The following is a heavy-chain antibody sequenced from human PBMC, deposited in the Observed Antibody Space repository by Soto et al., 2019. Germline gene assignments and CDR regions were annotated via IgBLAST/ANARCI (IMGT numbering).Heavy chain of an antibody. Sequence: EVQLVASGGGLVQPGGSLRLSCAASGFTFSSYWMSWVRQAPGKGLEWVANIKQDGSEKYYVDSVKGRFTISRDNAKNSLYLQMNSLRAEDTAVYYCARDRGRWLQAGGAFDIWGQGTMVTVSS. J-gene: IGHJ3*02. CDR2: IKQDGSEK. V-gene: IGHV3-7*03. D-gene: IGHD3-16*01. CDR3: ARDRGRWLQAGGAFDI. CDR1: GFTFSSYW.